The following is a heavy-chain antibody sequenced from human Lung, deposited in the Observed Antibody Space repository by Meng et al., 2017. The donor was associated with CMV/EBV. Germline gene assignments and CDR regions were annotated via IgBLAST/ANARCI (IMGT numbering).Heavy chain of an antibody. CDR2: VYKSGTT. CDR3: ARGFHGTVDY. J-gene: IGHJ4*02. Sequence: SETLSLNCTVSGYSINSGYYWGWIRQPPGKGLEWIGSVYKSGTTYYKPSLKSRITISLEPSKNQFSLELSSVTDADTAVYYCARGFHGTVDYWGQGTLVTVSS. CDR1: GYSINSGYY. V-gene: IGHV4-38-2*02.